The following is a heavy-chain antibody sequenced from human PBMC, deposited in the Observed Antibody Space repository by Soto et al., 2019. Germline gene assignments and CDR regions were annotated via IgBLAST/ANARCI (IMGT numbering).Heavy chain of an antibody. D-gene: IGHD3-3*01. CDR1: GFTFSSYS. V-gene: IGHV3-48*01. J-gene: IGHJ6*03. Sequence: EVQLVESGGGLVQPGGSLRLSCAASGFTFSSYSMNWVRQAPGKGLEWVSYISSSSSTIYYADSVKGRFTISRENTKNSLYLQINSLRAEDTAVYYCAGRTFTISSPGGYYYYYMDVWGQGTPVTVSS. CDR2: ISSSSSTI. CDR3: AGRTFTISSPGGYYYYYMDV.